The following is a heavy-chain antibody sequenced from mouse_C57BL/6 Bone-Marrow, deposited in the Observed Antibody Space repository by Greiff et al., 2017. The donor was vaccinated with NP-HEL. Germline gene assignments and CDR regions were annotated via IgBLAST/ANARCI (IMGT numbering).Heavy chain of an antibody. J-gene: IGHJ2*01. V-gene: IGHV1-81*01. D-gene: IGHD1-1*01. CDR2: IYPRSGNT. CDR1: GYTFTSYG. Sequence: VQGVESGAELARPGASVKLSCKASGYTFTSYGISWVKQRTGQGLEWIGEIYPRSGNTYYNEKFKGKATLTADKSSSTAYMELRSLTSEDSAVYFCARRDYGSSYLDYWGQGTTLTVSS. CDR3: ARRDYGSSYLDY.